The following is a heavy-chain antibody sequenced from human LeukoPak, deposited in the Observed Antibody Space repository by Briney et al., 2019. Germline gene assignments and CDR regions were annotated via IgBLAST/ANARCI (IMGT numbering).Heavy chain of an antibody. V-gene: IGHV1-3*01. CDR2: ISAGNGNT. Sequence: ASVKVSFKASGYTFTSYGISWVRQAPGQRLEWMGWISAGNGNTKYSQNFQGRVTFISSTSATTAFMELSSLRSKDAAVYYCARDSGSGNNDYWGQGTLVTVSS. J-gene: IGHJ4*02. CDR1: GYTFTSYG. CDR3: ARDSGSGNNDY. D-gene: IGHD1-26*01.